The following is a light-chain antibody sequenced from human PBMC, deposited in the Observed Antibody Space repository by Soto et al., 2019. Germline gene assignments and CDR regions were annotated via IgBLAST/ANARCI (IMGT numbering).Light chain of an antibody. CDR1: SSDVGGYNY. J-gene: IGLJ2*01. CDR3: SSYAGSNNLV. V-gene: IGLV2-8*01. Sequence: QSALTQPPSASGSPGQSVTISCTGTSSDVGGYNYVSWYQQHPGKAPKLMIYEVSKRPSGVPDRFSGSKSGNTAFLTVSGLKAEDEDDYYCSSYAGSNNLVFGGGTKLTVL. CDR2: EVS.